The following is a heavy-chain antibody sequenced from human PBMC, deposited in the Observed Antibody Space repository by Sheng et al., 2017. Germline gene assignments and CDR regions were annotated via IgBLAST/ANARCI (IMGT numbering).Heavy chain of an antibody. CDR2: ISGSGAST. CDR3: AKGNWGFINYIDY. J-gene: IGHJ4*02. Sequence: VQLVESGGGLIQPGRSLRLSCEASGVNVRRNYMTWVRQAPGKGLEWVSAISGSGASTHYADSVRGRFTISRDNSKTTLYLQMNSLRAEDTAVYYCAKGNWGFINYIDYWGQGTLVTVSS. CDR1: GVNVRRNY. V-gene: IGHV3-23*04. D-gene: IGHD3-16*01.